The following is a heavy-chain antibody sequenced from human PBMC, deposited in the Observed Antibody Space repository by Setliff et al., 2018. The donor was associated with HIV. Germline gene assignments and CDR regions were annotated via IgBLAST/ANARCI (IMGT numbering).Heavy chain of an antibody. CDR1: GASISSSSHH. D-gene: IGHD1-26*01. J-gene: IGHJ2*01. CDR2: IYYTGST. CDR3: ARAAYSGTYLWEPASDL. Sequence: SETLSLTCTVSGASISSSSHHWAWIRQPPGKGLEYIGNIYYTGSTHHNPSLESRVATSVDTSKNQFSLKLSSVTAADTAVYYCARAAYSGTYLWEPASDLWGPGTLVTVSS. V-gene: IGHV4-39*01.